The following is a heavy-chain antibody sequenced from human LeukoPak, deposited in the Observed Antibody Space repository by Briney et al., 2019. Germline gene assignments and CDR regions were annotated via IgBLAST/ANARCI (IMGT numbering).Heavy chain of an antibody. CDR1: GYIFTDYY. CDR2: MNPNSGNT. CDR3: ARGPARRGGYNWNYGYYYYMDV. D-gene: IGHD1-7*01. V-gene: IGHV1-8*03. Sequence: ASVKVSCKASGYIFTDYYMHWVRQATGQGLEWMGWMNPNSGNTGYAQKFQGRVTITRNTSISTAYMELSSLRSEDTAVYYCARGPARRGGYNWNYGYYYYMDVWGKGTTVTVSS. J-gene: IGHJ6*03.